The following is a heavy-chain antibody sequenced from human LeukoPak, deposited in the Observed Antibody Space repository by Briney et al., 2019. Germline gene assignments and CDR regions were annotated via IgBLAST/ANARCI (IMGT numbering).Heavy chain of an antibody. Sequence: GGSLRLSCVASGFMFSRYTMNWVRQAPGKGLDWVSSISTSTSSSNIYYADSVKGRFTISRDDAKNSVYLQMNALRPEDTAMYYCAREIDCSSASCYDPEGPYAFDVWGQGTMVIVSS. CDR1: GFMFSRYT. CDR2: ISTSTSSSNI. D-gene: IGHD2-2*01. J-gene: IGHJ3*01. V-gene: IGHV3-21*01. CDR3: AREIDCSSASCYDPEGPYAFDV.